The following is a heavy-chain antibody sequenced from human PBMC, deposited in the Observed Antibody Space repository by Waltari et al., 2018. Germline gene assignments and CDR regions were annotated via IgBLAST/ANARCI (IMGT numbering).Heavy chain of an antibody. J-gene: IGHJ5*02. V-gene: IGHV1-69*01. CDR1: GGTFSSYA. D-gene: IGHD3-3*01. CDR3: ARSAFLEWLLAWFDP. CDR2: IIPSCGTA. Sequence: QVQLVQSGAEVKKPGSSVKVSCKASGGTFSSYAISWVRQAPGQGLEWMGGIIPSCGTANYEQEFQGRVTITADESTSTAYMELSSLRSEDTAVYYCARSAFLEWLLAWFDPWGQGTLVTVSS.